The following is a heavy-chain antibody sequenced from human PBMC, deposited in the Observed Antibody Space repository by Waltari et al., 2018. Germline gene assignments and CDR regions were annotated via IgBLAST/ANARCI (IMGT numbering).Heavy chain of an antibody. J-gene: IGHJ4*02. Sequence: EVQLLESGGGLVQPGGSLRLSCAASGFTFSSYAMSWVRQAPGKGLEGVSAISGSGGSTYYADSGKGRFTISRDKSKNTLYLQMNSLRAEDTAVYYCAKEDDFWSGPTGYWGQGTLVTVSS. V-gene: IGHV3-23*01. CDR3: AKEDDFWSGPTGY. CDR2: ISGSGGST. D-gene: IGHD3-3*01. CDR1: GFTFSSYA.